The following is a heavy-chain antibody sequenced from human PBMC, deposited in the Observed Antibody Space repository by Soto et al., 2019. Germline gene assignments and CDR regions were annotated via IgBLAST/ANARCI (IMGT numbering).Heavy chain of an antibody. CDR3: ACIFSGGYSYGFYYYGMDV. CDR2: ITSSGSYR. D-gene: IGHD5-18*01. Sequence: GGSLRLSCVASGFIFITFDMNWVRQAPGKGLEWVSSITSSGSYRYYADSVKGRFTISRDNAKNSLYLQMDSLRAEDTAVYYCACIFSGGYSYGFYYYGMDVWGQGATVTVSS. V-gene: IGHV3-21*01. J-gene: IGHJ6*02. CDR1: GFIFITFD.